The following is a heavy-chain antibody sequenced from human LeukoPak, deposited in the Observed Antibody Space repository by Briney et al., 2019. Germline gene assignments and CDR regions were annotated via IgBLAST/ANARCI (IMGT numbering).Heavy chain of an antibody. V-gene: IGHV4-38-2*02. CDR1: GYSISSGYY. CDR2: IYHSGST. Sequence: SQTLSLTCTVSGYSISSGYYWGWIRQPPGKGLEWIGSIYHSGSTYYNPSLKSRVTISVDTSKNQFSLKLSSVTAADTAVYYCARGSDDYSNYGHYYYMDVWGKGTTVTVSS. J-gene: IGHJ6*03. D-gene: IGHD4-11*01. CDR3: ARGSDDYSNYGHYYYMDV.